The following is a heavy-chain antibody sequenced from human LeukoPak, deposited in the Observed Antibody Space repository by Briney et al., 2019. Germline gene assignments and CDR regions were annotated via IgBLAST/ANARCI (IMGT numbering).Heavy chain of an antibody. V-gene: IGHV3-21*01. CDR2: ISSSSSYI. CDR3: ARGYCTNGVCYHFDY. D-gene: IGHD2-8*01. CDR1: GSTFSSYS. J-gene: IGHJ4*02. Sequence: NSGGSLRLSCAASGSTFSSYSMNWVRQAPGKGLEWVSSISSSSSYIYYADSVKGRFTISRDNAKNSLYLQMNSLRAEDTAVYYCARGYCTNGVCYHFDYWGQGTLVTVSS.